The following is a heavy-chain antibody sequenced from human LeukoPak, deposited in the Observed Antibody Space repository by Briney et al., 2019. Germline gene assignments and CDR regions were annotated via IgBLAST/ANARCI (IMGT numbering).Heavy chain of an antibody. CDR3: ARDRGFGRQDAFDI. D-gene: IGHD3-3*01. Sequence: PSETLSLTCAVYGGSFSGYYWSWIRQPPGKGLEWIGRIYTSGSTNYNPSLKSRVTMPVDTSKNQFSLKLSSVTAADTAVYYCARDRGFGRQDAFDIWGQGTMVTVSS. J-gene: IGHJ3*02. CDR2: IYTSGST. V-gene: IGHV4-4*07. CDR1: GGSFSGYY.